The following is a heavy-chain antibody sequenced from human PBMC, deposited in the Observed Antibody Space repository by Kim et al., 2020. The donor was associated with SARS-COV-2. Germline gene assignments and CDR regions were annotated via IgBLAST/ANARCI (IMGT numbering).Heavy chain of an antibody. J-gene: IGHJ4*02. CDR1: GFTFSDYY. CDR3: ARGDDFWSGYYSSPPGY. Sequence: GGSLRLSCAVSGFTFSDYYMSWIRQPPGKGLEWVSYISSSGSTIYYADSVKGRFTISRDNAKNSLYLQMNCLRAEDTAVYYCARGDDFWSGYYSSPPGYWGQGPLVTVSS. CDR2: ISSSGSTI. D-gene: IGHD3-3*01. V-gene: IGHV3-11*01.